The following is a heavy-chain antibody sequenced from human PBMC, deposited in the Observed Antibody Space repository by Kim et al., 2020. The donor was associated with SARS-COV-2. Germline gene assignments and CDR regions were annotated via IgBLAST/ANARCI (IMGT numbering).Heavy chain of an antibody. CDR3: ARGRWSSGWNYYYYYGMDV. J-gene: IGHJ6*02. Sequence: SETLSLTCAVYGGSFSGYYWSWIRQPPGKGLEWIGEINHSGSTNYNPSLKSRVTISVDTSKNQFSLKLSSVTAADTAVYYCARGRWSSGWNYYYYYGMDVWGQGTTVTVSS. CDR1: GGSFSGYY. V-gene: IGHV4-34*01. CDR2: INHSGST. D-gene: IGHD6-19*01.